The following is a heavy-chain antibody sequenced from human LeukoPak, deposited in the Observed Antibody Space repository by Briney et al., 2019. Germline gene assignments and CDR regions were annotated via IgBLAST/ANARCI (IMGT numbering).Heavy chain of an antibody. CDR2: IYYSGST. CDR3: ARRKLATVTLRPQNWFDP. CDR1: GGSISSSSYY. V-gene: IGHV4-39*07. J-gene: IGHJ5*02. D-gene: IGHD4-17*01. Sequence: SETLSLTCTVSGGSISSSSYYWGWIRQPPGKGLEWIGSIYYSGSTYYNPSLKNRVTISVDTSKNQFSLKLSSVTAADTAVYYCARRKLATVTLRPQNWFDPWGQGTLVTVSS.